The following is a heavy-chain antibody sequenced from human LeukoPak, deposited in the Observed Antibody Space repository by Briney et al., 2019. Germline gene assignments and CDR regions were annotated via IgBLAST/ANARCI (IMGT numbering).Heavy chain of an antibody. CDR1: GGSISSYY. D-gene: IGHD6-19*01. CDR2: VYYTGGT. V-gene: IGHV4-59*01. CDR3: ARGRVAGLN. Sequence: SETLSLTCTVSGGSISSYYWSWIRQHPGKGLEWIGCVYYTGGTNYNPSLKSRVTISVDTSKNQFSLSLSSVTPADTAVYYCARGRVAGLNWGQGTLVTVSS. J-gene: IGHJ4*02.